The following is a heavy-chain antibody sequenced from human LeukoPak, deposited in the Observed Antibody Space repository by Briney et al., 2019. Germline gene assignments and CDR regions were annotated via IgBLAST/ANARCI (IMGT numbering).Heavy chain of an antibody. CDR1: GGTFSSYA. CDR2: IIPIFGTA. Sequence: GASVKVSCKASGGTFSSYAISWVRQAPGQGLEWMGGIIPIFGTANYAQKFQGRVTITADESTSTAYMELSSLRSEDTAVYYCASHYYDSSGYYVGFDYWGQGTLVTVSS. CDR3: ASHYYDSSGYYVGFDY. D-gene: IGHD3-22*01. J-gene: IGHJ4*02. V-gene: IGHV1-69*01.